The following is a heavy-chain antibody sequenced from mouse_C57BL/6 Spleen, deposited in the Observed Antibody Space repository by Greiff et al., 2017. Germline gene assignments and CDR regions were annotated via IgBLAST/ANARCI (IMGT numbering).Heavy chain of an antibody. V-gene: IGHV1-85*01. CDR2: ISARDGST. D-gene: IGHD2-2*01. CDR3: SRSGVTGAMDY. CDR1: GFSFTSYD. J-gene: IGHJ4*01. Sequence: VQLQESGPGLVEPGASVSLSCTVSGFSFTSYDINWVQQRPGQGLEWVGWISARDGSTKYYAKFTGKATWTEDTSSSGAYMVLHSLTSENAAVYFGSRSGVTGAMDYWGQGTSVTVSS.